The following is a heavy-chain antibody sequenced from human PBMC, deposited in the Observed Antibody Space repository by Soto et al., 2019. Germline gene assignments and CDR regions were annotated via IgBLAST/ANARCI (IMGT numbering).Heavy chain of an antibody. CDR2: IYYSGST. CDR3: ARPMATDPHFDY. CDR1: GGSISSSSYY. J-gene: IGHJ4*02. D-gene: IGHD5-18*01. Sequence: PSETLSLTCTVSGGSISSSSYYWGWIRQPPGKGLEWIGSIYYSGSTYYNPSLKSRVTISVDTSKNQFSLKLSSVTAADTAVYYCARPMATDPHFDYWGQGTLVTVSS. V-gene: IGHV4-39*01.